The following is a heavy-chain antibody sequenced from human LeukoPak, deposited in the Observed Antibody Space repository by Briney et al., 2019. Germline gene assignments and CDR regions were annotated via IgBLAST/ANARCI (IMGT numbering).Heavy chain of an antibody. D-gene: IGHD5-12*01. CDR2: INHSGSI. CDR1: GGSISSYY. J-gene: IGHJ4*02. CDR3: ALTGDIVATLDY. Sequence: SETLSLTCTVSGGSISSYYWSWIRQPPGKGLEWIGEINHSGSINYNPSLKSRVTISVDTSKNQFSLKLSSVTAADTAVYYCALTGDIVATLDYWGQGTLVTVSS. V-gene: IGHV4-34*01.